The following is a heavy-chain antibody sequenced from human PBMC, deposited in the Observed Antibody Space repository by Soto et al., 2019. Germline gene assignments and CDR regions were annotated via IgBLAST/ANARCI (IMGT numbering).Heavy chain of an antibody. CDR2: ISGSGGST. V-gene: IGHV3-23*01. CDR3: AKDRDSYGSGFDY. CDR1: GFTFSSYA. D-gene: IGHD5-18*01. J-gene: IGHJ4*02. Sequence: HPGGSLRLSCAASGFTFSSYAMSWVRQAPGKGLEWVSAISGSGGSTYYADSVKGRFTISRDNSKNTLYLQMNSLRAEDTAVYYCAKDRDSYGSGFDYWGQGTLVTVSS.